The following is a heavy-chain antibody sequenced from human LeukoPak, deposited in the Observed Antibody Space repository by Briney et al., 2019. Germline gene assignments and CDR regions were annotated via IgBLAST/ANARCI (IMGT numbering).Heavy chain of an antibody. D-gene: IGHD3-22*01. J-gene: IGHJ4*02. CDR1: GFTFDDYG. V-gene: IGHV3-20*04. Sequence: GGSLRLSCAASGFTFDDYGMSWVRQAPGKGLEWVSGINWNGGSTGYAASVKGRFTISRDNAKNSLYLQMNSLRAEDTALYYCARGNYYDSSGYYRGFDYWGQGTLVTVSS. CDR2: INWNGGST. CDR3: ARGNYYDSSGYYRGFDY.